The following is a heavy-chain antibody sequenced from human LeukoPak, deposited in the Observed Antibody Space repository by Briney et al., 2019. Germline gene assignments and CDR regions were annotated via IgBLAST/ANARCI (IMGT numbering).Heavy chain of an antibody. CDR2: ISGGGRGT. J-gene: IGHJ4*02. CDR3: ARERYFDY. Sequence: GGSLRLSCAASGFTLSTCAMSWVRQAPGKGLEWVSTISGGGRGTDYADSVKGQFTISRDNSKNTLYLQMNSLRAEDTAVYYCARERYFDYWGQGTLVTVSS. CDR1: GFTLSTCA. V-gene: IGHV3-23*01.